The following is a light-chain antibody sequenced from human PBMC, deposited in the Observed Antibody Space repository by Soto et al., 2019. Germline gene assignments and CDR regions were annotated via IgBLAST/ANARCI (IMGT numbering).Light chain of an antibody. CDR1: SSDVGGYNY. V-gene: IGLV2-14*01. Sequence: QSALTQPASVSGSPGQSITISCTGTSSDVGGYNYVSWFQQHPGKAPKLIIYEVSNRPSGISNRFSGSKSGNTASLTISGLQAEDEADYYCSSYTHSVLYVFGSGTKSPS. J-gene: IGLJ1*01. CDR3: SSYTHSVLYV. CDR2: EVS.